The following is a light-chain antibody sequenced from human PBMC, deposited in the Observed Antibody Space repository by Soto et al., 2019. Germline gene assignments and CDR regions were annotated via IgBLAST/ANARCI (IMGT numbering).Light chain of an antibody. J-gene: IGLJ3*02. CDR1: NTDVGGYDY. CDR3: CSYAGSYTLV. V-gene: IGLV2-11*01. Sequence: QSALTQPRSVSGSPGQSVTISCTGTNTDVGGYDYVSWYQQHPAKAPQLLIYDVSERPSGVPDRFSGSKSGNTASLTISGLQAEDEADYYCCSYAGSYTLVFGGGTKLTVL. CDR2: DVS.